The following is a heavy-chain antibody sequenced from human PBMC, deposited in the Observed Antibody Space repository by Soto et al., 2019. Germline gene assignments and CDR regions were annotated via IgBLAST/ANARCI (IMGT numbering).Heavy chain of an antibody. D-gene: IGHD6-6*01. CDR2: IYPGDSDT. V-gene: IGHV5-51*01. CDR3: ARTRSFTLGFYYDGMDV. CDR1: GYSFASYW. Sequence: GESLKISCQGSGYSFASYWIGWVRQMPGKDLEWMGIIYPGDSDTRYSPSFQGQVTISADKSLRTAYPQWTSLKASDTALYYCARTRSFTLGFYYDGMDVWGQGTTVTVS. J-gene: IGHJ6*02.